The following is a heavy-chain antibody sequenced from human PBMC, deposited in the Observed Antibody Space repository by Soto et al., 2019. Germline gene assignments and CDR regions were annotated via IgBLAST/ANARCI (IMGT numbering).Heavy chain of an antibody. CDR1: GYTLTSYG. D-gene: IGHD5-12*01. J-gene: IGHJ4*02. CDR3: ARLRSGYALDY. Sequence: QVQLVQSGVEVKKPGASVKVSCKASGYTLTSYGIIWVRQAPGQGLAWMGWINPYNGNTNYAQKFHDRVTMTTDTAMSTAYKEVRSLRSDDTAVYYCARLRSGYALDYWGQGTLVTVSS. V-gene: IGHV1-18*04. CDR2: INPYNGNT.